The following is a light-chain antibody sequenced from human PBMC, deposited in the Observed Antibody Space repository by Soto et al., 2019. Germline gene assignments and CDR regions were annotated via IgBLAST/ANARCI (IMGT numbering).Light chain of an antibody. CDR2: DDA. Sequence: SYELTQPPSVSVAPGQTARLTCGGSNVGSKTVHWYQQKPGQAPVLVVYDDADRPSGIPERFSGSNYGNTAALTISRVEAGHEADSYCQGWDANTDHVVFGGGTKVTVL. J-gene: IGLJ2*01. V-gene: IGLV3-21*02. CDR3: QGWDANTDHVV. CDR1: NVGSKT.